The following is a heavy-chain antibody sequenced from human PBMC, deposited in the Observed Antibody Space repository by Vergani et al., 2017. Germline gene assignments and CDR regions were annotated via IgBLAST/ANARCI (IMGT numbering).Heavy chain of an antibody. J-gene: IGHJ4*02. Sequence: QVQLVESGGGVVQRGGSLRLSCATSGFPLSNYDLQWIRQGAGKGLEFFAFIQFDGSNQYYADSVKGRFTLSRDFSKNTLYLQMNSLRTDDTATYYCAKHFRGWGIDYWGQGTQVIVSS. CDR2: IQFDGSNQ. CDR1: GFPLSNYD. D-gene: IGHD3-16*01. CDR3: AKHFRGWGIDY. V-gene: IGHV3-30*02.